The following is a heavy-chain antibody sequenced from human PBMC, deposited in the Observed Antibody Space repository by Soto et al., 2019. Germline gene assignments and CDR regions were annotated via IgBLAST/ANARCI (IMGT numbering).Heavy chain of an antibody. CDR2: IKADGSER. J-gene: IGHJ6*02. CDR1: GFTFSSFW. Sequence: GGSLRLSCAASGFTFSSFWMSWARQAPGKGLEWVANIKADGSERYYMDSVRGRFTTSRDNSRNIFYLQMNSLTGEDTAVYYCTRDGSPFALDVWGLGTSVTVSS. V-gene: IGHV3-7*03. CDR3: TRDGSPFALDV.